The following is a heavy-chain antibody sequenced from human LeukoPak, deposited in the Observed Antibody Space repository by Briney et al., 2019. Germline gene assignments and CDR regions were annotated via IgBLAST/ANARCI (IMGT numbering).Heavy chain of an antibody. Sequence: GRSLRLSCAASGFTFDDYAMHWVRHAPGKGLEWVSGISWNSGSIGYADSVKGRFTISRDNAKNSLHLQMNSVRAEDTALYYCAKANGGYLYYYFMDVWGKGTTVTVSS. CDR1: GFTFDDYA. CDR2: ISWNSGSI. V-gene: IGHV3-9*01. CDR3: AKANGGYLYYYFMDV. D-gene: IGHD7-27*01. J-gene: IGHJ6*03.